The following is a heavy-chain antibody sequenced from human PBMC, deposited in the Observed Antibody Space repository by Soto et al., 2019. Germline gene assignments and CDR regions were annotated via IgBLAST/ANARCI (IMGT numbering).Heavy chain of an antibody. V-gene: IGHV4-39*01. CDR1: GVSISSSSYY. CDR3: ASTSLIGDYYYGMDV. D-gene: IGHD3-10*01. CDR2: IYYSGST. Sequence: PSETLSLTCTVSGVSISSSSYYWGWIRQPPGKGLEWIGSIYYSGSTYYNPSLKSRVTISVDTSKNQFSLKLSSVTAADTAVYYCASTSLIGDYYYGMDVWGQGTTVTVSS. J-gene: IGHJ6*02.